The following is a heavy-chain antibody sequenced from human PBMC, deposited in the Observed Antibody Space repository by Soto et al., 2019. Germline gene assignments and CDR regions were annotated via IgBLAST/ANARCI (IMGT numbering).Heavy chain of an antibody. CDR3: AKSPYDTSYYYYGMDV. CDR1: GFTFSSYA. Sequence: PGGSLRLSCAASGFTFSSYAMSWVRQAPGKGLEWVSAISGSGGSTYYADSVKGWFTISRDNSKNTLYLQMNSLRAEDTAVYYCAKSPYDTSYYYYGMDVWGQGTTVTVS. V-gene: IGHV3-23*01. CDR2: ISGSGGST. J-gene: IGHJ6*02. D-gene: IGHD3-9*01.